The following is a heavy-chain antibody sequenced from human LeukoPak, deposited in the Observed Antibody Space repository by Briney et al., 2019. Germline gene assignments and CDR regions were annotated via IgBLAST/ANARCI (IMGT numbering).Heavy chain of an antibody. D-gene: IGHD3-16*02. CDR2: IYYSGST. J-gene: IGHJ4*02. Sequence: SETLSLTCTVSGGSISSSSYYWGWIRQPPGKGLEWIGSIYYSGSTYYNPSLKSRVTISVDTSKSQFSLKLSSVTAADTAVYYCARVYDYVWGSYRYYFDYWGQGTLVTVSS. V-gene: IGHV4-39*07. CDR3: ARVYDYVWGSYRYYFDY. CDR1: GGSISSSSYY.